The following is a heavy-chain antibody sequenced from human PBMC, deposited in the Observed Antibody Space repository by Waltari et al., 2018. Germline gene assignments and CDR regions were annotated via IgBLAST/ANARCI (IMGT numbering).Heavy chain of an antibody. CDR1: GSTVSSEA. V-gene: IGHV3-23*01. CDR2: ISGSGGST. Sequence: EGQLMESGGGWAQRGGSLRLACAAPGSTVSSEALSWVRQAPGKGLEGVSAISGSGGSTYYADSVKGRFTISRDNSKNTLYLQMHSLRAEDTAVYYCAKDPGYSSPVCDYWGQGTLVTVSS. CDR3: AKDPGYSSPVCDY. J-gene: IGHJ4*02. D-gene: IGHD6-13*01.